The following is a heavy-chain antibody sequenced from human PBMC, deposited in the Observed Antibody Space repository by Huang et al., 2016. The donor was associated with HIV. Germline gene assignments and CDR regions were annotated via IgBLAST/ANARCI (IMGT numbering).Heavy chain of an antibody. CDR1: GGSISSSSYY. CDR3: ARSLSSYYYGSGSYYNGYYFDY. V-gene: IGHV4-39*01. J-gene: IGHJ4*02. Sequence: QLQLQESGPGLVKPSETLSLTCTVSGGSISSSSYYWGWIRQPPGKGLEWIGNIYYSGSTYYHPPLKSRGTISVDTSKDQFSLKLSSVTAADTAVYYCARSLSSYYYGSGSYYNGYYFDYWGQGTLVTVSS. CDR2: IYYSGST. D-gene: IGHD3-10*01.